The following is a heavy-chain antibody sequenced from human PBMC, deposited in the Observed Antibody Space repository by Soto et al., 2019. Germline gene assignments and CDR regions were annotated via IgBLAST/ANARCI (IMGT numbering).Heavy chain of an antibody. Sequence: SETLSLTCTVSGGSISSSSYYWGWIRQPPGKGLEWIGSIYYSGSTYYNPSLKSRVTISVDTSKNQFSLKLSSVTAADTAVYYCARQYYDFWSGQPGNWFDPWGKGTLVTVSS. V-gene: IGHV4-39*01. J-gene: IGHJ5*02. CDR2: IYYSGST. CDR1: GGSISSSSYY. D-gene: IGHD3-3*01. CDR3: ARQYYDFWSGQPGNWFDP.